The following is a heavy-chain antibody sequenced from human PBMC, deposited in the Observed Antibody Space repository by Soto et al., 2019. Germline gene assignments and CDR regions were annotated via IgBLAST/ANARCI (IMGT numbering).Heavy chain of an antibody. J-gene: IGHJ1*01. CDR1: GYKFTTYF. V-gene: IGHV1-46*01. CDR2: IHPSGDT. CDR3: VRGSCRTSPCQGVFKF. D-gene: IGHD3-10*02. Sequence: ASVKVSCKASGYKFTTYFIHWVRQAPGQGLEWMGMIHPSGDTGYAQKFRGRVTMTIDTSTTTAYMELRNLTSAGTAVYFPVRGSCRTSPCQGVFKFWGEGTLVTVSS.